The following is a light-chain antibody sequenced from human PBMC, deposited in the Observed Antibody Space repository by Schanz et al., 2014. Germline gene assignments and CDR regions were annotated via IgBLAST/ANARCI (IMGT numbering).Light chain of an antibody. V-gene: IGKV3-20*01. CDR2: GAS. Sequence: VLTQSPGTLSLSPGERATLSCRASQSVSSNLAWYQQKPGQAPRLLIYGASTRATGIPDRFSGSGSGTDFTLTISRLEPEDFAVYYCQQYGSSPLTFGQGTRLEIK. CDR1: QSVSSN. CDR3: QQYGSSPLT. J-gene: IGKJ5*01.